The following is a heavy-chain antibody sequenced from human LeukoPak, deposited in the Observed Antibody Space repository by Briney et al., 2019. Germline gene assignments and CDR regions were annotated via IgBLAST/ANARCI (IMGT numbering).Heavy chain of an antibody. CDR2: MNPNSGNT. Sequence: ASVKVSCKASGYTFTSFDINWVRQATGQGLEWMGWMNPNSGNTGYAQKFQGRVTMTRNTSISTAYMELSSLRSEDTAVYYCARDWNYEEGFDPWGQGTLVTVSS. CDR1: GYTFTSFD. CDR3: ARDWNYEEGFDP. D-gene: IGHD1-7*01. J-gene: IGHJ5*02. V-gene: IGHV1-8*01.